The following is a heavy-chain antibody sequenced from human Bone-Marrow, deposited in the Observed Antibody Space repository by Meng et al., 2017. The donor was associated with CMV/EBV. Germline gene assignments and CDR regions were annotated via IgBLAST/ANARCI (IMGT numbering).Heavy chain of an antibody. CDR1: NFGGYA. CDR3: ARRYCSSTSCYRGYIDY. J-gene: IGHJ4*02. D-gene: IGHD2-2*01. V-gene: IGHV3-30*04. CDR2: IAYDGSNK. Sequence: NFGGYAMDWVRQAPGKGLEGVAGIAYDGSNKYYADSVKGRFTISRDNSKNTLYLQMNSLRAEDTAVYYCARRYCSSTSCYRGYIDYWGQGTLVTVSS.